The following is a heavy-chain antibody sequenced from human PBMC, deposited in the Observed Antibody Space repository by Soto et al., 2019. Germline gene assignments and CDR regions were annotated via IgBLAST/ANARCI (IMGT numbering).Heavy chain of an antibody. CDR3: ARDVIAVAGTGYYGMDV. D-gene: IGHD6-19*01. Sequence: QVPLVQSGAEVKKPGASVKVSCKASGYTFTGYYMHWVRQAPGQGLEWMGWINPNSGGTNYAQKFQGWVTMTRDTSISTAYMELSRLRSDDTAVYYCARDVIAVAGTGYYGMDVWGQGTTVTVSS. V-gene: IGHV1-2*04. CDR1: GYTFTGYY. J-gene: IGHJ6*02. CDR2: INPNSGGT.